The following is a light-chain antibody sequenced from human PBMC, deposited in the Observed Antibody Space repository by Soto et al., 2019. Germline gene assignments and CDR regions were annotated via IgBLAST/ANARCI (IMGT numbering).Light chain of an antibody. Sequence: QSALPQPASVSGSPGQSITISCTGTSSDVGGHKFVSWYQLHPGKAPKVIIYDDNYRPSGVSIRFSGSKSGNTASLTISGLLAEDEGDYYCLSYAITGSVVFGGGTKLTVL. CDR1: SSDVGGHKF. CDR3: LSYAITGSVV. V-gene: IGLV2-14*03. J-gene: IGLJ2*01. CDR2: DDN.